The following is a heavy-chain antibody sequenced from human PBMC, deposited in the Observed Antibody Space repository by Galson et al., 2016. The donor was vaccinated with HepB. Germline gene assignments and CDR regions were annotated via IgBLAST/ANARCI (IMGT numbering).Heavy chain of an antibody. D-gene: IGHD5-24*01. V-gene: IGHV4-39*01. CDR1: GDSISSSLYY. CDR3: ARLTPDGYNLYSDY. Sequence: SETLSLTCIVSGDSISSSLYYWGYIRQPPGKGLEWIGTIFYSGNTYYNPSLKSRVTISVDTSKNQFSMKLTSVTAADTAIYYCARLTPDGYNLYSDYWGQGALVTGSS. J-gene: IGHJ4*02. CDR2: IFYSGNT.